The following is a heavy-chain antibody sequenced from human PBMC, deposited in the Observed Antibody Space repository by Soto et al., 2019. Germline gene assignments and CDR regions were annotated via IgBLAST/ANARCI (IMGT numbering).Heavy chain of an antibody. CDR3: ARDQGRATADGPLGNGLDV. V-gene: IGHV3-33*01. Sequence: QVHLVESGGGVVQPGTSLRLSCAASGFSFSDYGMHWVRQAPGKGLEWLTIIWFDASHEYYADSVQGRFTISRDNSNNTLYLQLNSLTADDTAVYFCARDQGRATADGPLGNGLDVWGQGTAVTVSS. D-gene: IGHD6-13*01. CDR1: GFSFSDYG. CDR2: IWFDASHE. J-gene: IGHJ6*02.